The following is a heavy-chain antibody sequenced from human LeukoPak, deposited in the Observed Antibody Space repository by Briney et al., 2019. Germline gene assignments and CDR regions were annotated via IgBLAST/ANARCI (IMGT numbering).Heavy chain of an antibody. Sequence: PSETLSRTCTVSGGTICSGDYYWRWIRQPPGKGLERIGYIYYSGSAYYNPSRKSRVTISVDTSKNQFSLRLNSVTAADTAVYYCARGPRYFRYGLDVWGKGTTVTVSS. CDR2: IYYSGSA. D-gene: IGHD3-9*01. CDR3: ARGPRYFRYGLDV. V-gene: IGHV4-30-4*01. J-gene: IGHJ6*04. CDR1: GGTICSGDYY.